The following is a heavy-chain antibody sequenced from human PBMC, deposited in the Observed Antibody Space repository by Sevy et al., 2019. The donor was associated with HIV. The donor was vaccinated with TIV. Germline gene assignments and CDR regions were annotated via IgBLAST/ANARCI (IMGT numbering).Heavy chain of an antibody. CDR1: GFPLSLYA. V-gene: IGHV3-23*01. D-gene: IGHD2-2*02. Sequence: GGSLRLSCAASGFPLSLYAVTWVRQAPGRGLEWVSTFCFGGSRIDYADSVKGRFTISRDNSKNTLYLQMSSLRADDTAIYFCAREGFAKPHDYWGQGTLVTVSS. CDR2: FCFGGSRI. CDR3: AREGFAKPHDY. J-gene: IGHJ4*02.